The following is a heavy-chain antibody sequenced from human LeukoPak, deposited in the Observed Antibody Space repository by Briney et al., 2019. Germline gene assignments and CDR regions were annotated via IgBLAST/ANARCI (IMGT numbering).Heavy chain of an antibody. CDR1: GFTFSNYL. Sequence: GGSLRLSCAASGFTFSNYLMNWVRQTPGKGLEWVSYISSTSSTIYYADSVKGRFTISRDNAKNSLYLQMNSLRAEDTAVYYCAREGYSYGRRYFDCWGQGTLVTVSS. CDR2: ISSTSSTI. J-gene: IGHJ4*02. CDR3: AREGYSYGRRYFDC. V-gene: IGHV3-48*01. D-gene: IGHD5-18*01.